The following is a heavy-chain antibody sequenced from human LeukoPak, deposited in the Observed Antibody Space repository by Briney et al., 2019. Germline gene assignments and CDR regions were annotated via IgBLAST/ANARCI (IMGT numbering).Heavy chain of an antibody. Sequence: PGGSLRLSCAASGFTFSYYSMHWVRQAPGKGLEWVAVISYDGSNKYYADSVKGRFAISRDNTRNTLYLQMNSLRSEDTAVYYCARGGCYFDSSDYQPDWGQGTLVTVSS. CDR3: ARGGCYFDSSDYQPD. V-gene: IGHV3-30*09. J-gene: IGHJ4*02. CDR2: ISYDGSNK. D-gene: IGHD3-22*01. CDR1: GFTFSYYS.